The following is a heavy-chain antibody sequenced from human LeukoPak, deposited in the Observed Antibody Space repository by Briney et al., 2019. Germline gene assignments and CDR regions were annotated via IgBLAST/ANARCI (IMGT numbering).Heavy chain of an antibody. CDR1: GGSFSGYY. CDR2: INHSGST. J-gene: IGHJ4*02. D-gene: IGHD3-22*01. CDR3: AREGNDSSGYYHY. V-gene: IGHV4-34*01. Sequence: SETLSLTCAVYGGSFSGYYWSWIRQPPGKGLEWIGEINHSGSTYYNPSLKGRVTISVDTSKNQFSLKLSSVTAADTAVYYCAREGNDSSGYYHYWGQGTLVTVSS.